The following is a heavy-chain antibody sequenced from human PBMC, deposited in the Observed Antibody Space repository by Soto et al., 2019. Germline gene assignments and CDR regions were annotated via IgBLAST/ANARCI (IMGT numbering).Heavy chain of an antibody. CDR1: GGSISSGGYS. V-gene: IGHV4-30-2*01. CDR2: IYHSGST. Sequence: PSETLSLTCAVSGGSISSGGYSWSWIRQPPGKGLEWIGYIYHSGSTYYNPSLKSRVTISVDRSKNQFSLKLSSVTAADTAVYYCARGHPIFDYWGQGTLVTVSS. J-gene: IGHJ4*02. CDR3: ARGHPIFDY.